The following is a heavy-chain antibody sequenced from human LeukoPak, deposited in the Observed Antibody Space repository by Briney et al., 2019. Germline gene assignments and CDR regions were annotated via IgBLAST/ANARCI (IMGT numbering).Heavy chain of an antibody. J-gene: IGHJ4*02. CDR2: ISRSGSTI. CDR1: GFTFSSYE. V-gene: IGHV3-48*03. D-gene: IGHD3-22*01. Sequence: QPGGSLRLSCAASGFTFSSYEMNWVRQAPGKGLEWVSYISRSGSTIYYADSVKGRFTISRDNAKNSLYLQMNSLRAEDTAVYYCARGKAYYYDSSATICDYWGQGTLVTVSS. CDR3: ARGKAYYYDSSATICDY.